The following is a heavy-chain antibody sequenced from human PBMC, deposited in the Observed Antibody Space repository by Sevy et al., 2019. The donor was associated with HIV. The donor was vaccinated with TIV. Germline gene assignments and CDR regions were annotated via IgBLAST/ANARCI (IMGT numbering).Heavy chain of an antibody. Sequence: GGSLRLSCATSGFTFGTHAMSWVRQAPGKGLEWVSGISGSGGSTYYADSVKGRFTISRDKSKKTLYLQVNSLRAEDTAVYYCAKGVYDFWSGRSDIFDIWGQGTMVTFSS. CDR1: GFTFGTHA. J-gene: IGHJ3*02. CDR2: ISGSGGST. CDR3: AKGVYDFWSGRSDIFDI. D-gene: IGHD3-3*01. V-gene: IGHV3-23*01.